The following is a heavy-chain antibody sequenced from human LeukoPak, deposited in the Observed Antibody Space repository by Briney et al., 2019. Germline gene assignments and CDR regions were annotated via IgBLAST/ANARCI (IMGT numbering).Heavy chain of an antibody. V-gene: IGHV1-69*01. CDR2: IIPIFGTA. Sequence: GASVKVSCKASGGTFSSYAISWVRQAPGQGLEWMGGIIPIFGTANYAQKFQGRVTITADESTSTAYMELSSLRSEDTAVYYCARVITMVRGNWFDPWGQGTLVTVSS. D-gene: IGHD3-10*01. CDR3: ARVITMVRGNWFDP. CDR1: GGTFSSYA. J-gene: IGHJ5*02.